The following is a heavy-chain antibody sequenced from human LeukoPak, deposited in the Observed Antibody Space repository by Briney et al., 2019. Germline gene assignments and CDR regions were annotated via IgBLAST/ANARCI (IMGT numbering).Heavy chain of an antibody. CDR1: GFTFSSYA. CDR3: AKGPGVYYYDSSGYFDY. V-gene: IGHV3-23*01. Sequence: GGSLRLSCAASGFTFSSYAMSWVRQAPGKGLEWVSAISGSGGSTYYADSVKGRFTVSRDNSKNTLYLQMNSLRAEDTAVYYCAKGPGVYYYDSSGYFDYWGQGTLVTVSS. CDR2: ISGSGGST. J-gene: IGHJ4*02. D-gene: IGHD3-22*01.